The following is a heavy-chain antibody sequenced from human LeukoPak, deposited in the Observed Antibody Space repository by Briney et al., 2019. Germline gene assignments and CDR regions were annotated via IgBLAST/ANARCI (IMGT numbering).Heavy chain of an antibody. CDR2: ISSSSSYI. Sequence: GGSLRLSCAASGFTFSSYSMNWVRQAPGKGLEWVSSISSSSSYIYYADSVKGRFTISRDNAKNSLYLQMNSLRAEDTAVYYCARGGTWIQLWADAFDIWGQGTMVTVSS. CDR1: GFTFSSYS. V-gene: IGHV3-21*01. CDR3: ARGGTWIQLWADAFDI. D-gene: IGHD5-18*01. J-gene: IGHJ3*02.